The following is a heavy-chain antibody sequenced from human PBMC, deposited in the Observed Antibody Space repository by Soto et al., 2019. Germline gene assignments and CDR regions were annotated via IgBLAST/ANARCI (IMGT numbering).Heavy chain of an antibody. V-gene: IGHV2-5*01. D-gene: IGHD3-16*01. CDR1: GFSLSTSGVG. Sequence: SGPTLANPTQILTLTCTFSGFSLSTSGVGVGWIRQPPGKALEWLALIYWNDDKRYSPSLKSRLTITKDTSKNQVVLTMTNMDPVDTATYYCAHRLGVKDFDYWGQGTLVTVSS. CDR3: AHRLGVKDFDY. CDR2: IYWNDDK. J-gene: IGHJ4*02.